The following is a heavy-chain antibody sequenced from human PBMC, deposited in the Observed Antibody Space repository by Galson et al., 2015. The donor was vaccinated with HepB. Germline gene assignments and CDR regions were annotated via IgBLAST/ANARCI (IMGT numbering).Heavy chain of an antibody. CDR3: ATSGDVLLGAYILSGFYPFDY. CDR1: GYTFTSYA. CDR2: INTNTGNP. V-gene: IGHV7-4-1*02. J-gene: IGHJ4*02. D-gene: IGHD3-9*01. Sequence: SVKVSCKASGYTFTSYALNWVRQAPGQGLEWMGWINTNTGNPTYAQGFTGRFVFSLDTSVSTAYLQISSLKAEDTAVYYCATSGDVLLGAYILSGFYPFDYWGQGTLVTVSS.